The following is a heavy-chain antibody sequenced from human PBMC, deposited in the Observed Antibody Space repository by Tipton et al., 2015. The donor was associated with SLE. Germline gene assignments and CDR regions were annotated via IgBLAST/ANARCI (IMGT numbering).Heavy chain of an antibody. D-gene: IGHD5-18*01. CDR1: GGSISSYY. CDR3: ARGLGYSYGWKGWFDP. CDR2: IYYSGST. J-gene: IGHJ5*02. Sequence: GLVKPSKTLSLTCTVSGGSISSYYWSWIRQPPGKGLEWIGYIYYSGSTNYNPSLKSRVTISVDTSKNQFSVKLSSVTAADTAVYYCARGLGYSYGWKGWFDPWGQGTLVTVSS. V-gene: IGHV4-59*12.